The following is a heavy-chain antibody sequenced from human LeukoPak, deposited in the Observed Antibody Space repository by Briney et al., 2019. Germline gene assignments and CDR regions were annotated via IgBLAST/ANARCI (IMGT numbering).Heavy chain of an antibody. D-gene: IGHD3-22*01. J-gene: IGHJ4*02. CDR1: GFTFRSYD. V-gene: IGHV3-23*01. CDR2: ISSSGGST. Sequence: GGSLRLSCAASGFTFRSYDLSWVRQAPGKGLEWVSAISSSGGSTYYADYVKGRFTISRDNSKNTLYLQMNSLRAEDTAVYYCAKESLGGYDSSGYYYYFDYWGQGTLVTVSS. CDR3: AKESLGGYDSSGYYYYFDY.